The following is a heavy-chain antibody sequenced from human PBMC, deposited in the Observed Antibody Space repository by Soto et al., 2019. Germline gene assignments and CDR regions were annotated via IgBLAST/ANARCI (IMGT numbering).Heavy chain of an antibody. CDR1: GYTFTSYG. D-gene: IGHD2-2*01. Sequence: QVQLVQSGAEVKKPGASVKVSCKASGYTFTSYGISWVRQAPGQGLEWMGWISAYNGNTNYALKVQGRVTMTTDTSTSTAYMELRSLISDDTAVYYCTRGWGTNGYYGMDVWGQGTTVTVSS. J-gene: IGHJ6*02. V-gene: IGHV1-18*01. CDR3: TRGWGTNGYYGMDV. CDR2: ISAYNGNT.